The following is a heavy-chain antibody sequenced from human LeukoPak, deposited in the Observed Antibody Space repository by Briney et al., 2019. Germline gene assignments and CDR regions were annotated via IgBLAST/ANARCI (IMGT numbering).Heavy chain of an antibody. D-gene: IGHD4-17*01. V-gene: IGHV3-23*01. CDR1: GFTFSSSA. CDR3: ASRHYDFGYY. J-gene: IGHJ4*02. Sequence: GGSLRLSCAASGFTFSSSAMSWVRQAPGKGLEWVSAISNNGGYTYYADSVQGRFTISRDNSKSTLCLQMNSLRAEDTAVYYCASRHYDFGYYWGQGTLVTVSS. CDR2: ISNNGGYT.